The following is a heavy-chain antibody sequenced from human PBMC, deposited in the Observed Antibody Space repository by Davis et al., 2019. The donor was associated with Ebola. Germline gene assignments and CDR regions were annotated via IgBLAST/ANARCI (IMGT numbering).Heavy chain of an antibody. J-gene: IGHJ6*02. Sequence: MPSETLSLTCAVYGGSFSGYYWSWIRQPPGKGLEWIGEINHSGSTNYNPSLKSRVTISVDTSKNRFSLKLSSVTAADTAVYYCARGDSSSSYGNYYYYGMDVWGQGTTVTVSS. CDR1: GGSFSGYY. V-gene: IGHV4-34*01. CDR2: INHSGST. D-gene: IGHD6-6*01. CDR3: ARGDSSSSYGNYYYYGMDV.